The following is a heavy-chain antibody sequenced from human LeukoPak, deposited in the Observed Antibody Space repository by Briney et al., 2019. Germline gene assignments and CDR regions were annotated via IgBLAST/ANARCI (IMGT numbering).Heavy chain of an antibody. V-gene: IGHV3-48*02. CDR2: ISGSSSTI. D-gene: IGHD1-26*01. Sequence: GGSLRLSCAVSGFTFSSFSMTWVRQAPGKGLEWVSYISGSSSTIYYADSVKGRFTISRDNAKNSLYLQMNSLRDEDTAVYYCARYSGSYSGDAFDIWGQGTMVTVSS. J-gene: IGHJ3*02. CDR1: GFTFSSFS. CDR3: ARYSGSYSGDAFDI.